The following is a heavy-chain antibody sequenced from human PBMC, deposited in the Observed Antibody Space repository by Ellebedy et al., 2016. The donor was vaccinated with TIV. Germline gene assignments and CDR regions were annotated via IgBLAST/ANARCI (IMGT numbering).Heavy chain of an antibody. V-gene: IGHV3-15*01. J-gene: IGHJ4*02. CDR2: ILSRKDGETT. Sequence: GGSLRLXXAGSGFNFNGAWMSWVRQAPRKGLEWVGRILSRKDGETTDYSAPVEGRFTISRDDSKNTLYLQMSSLKTEDTAMYYCITDQDYFFGSGARGDNWGQGTLVTVSS. CDR3: ITDQDYFFGSGARGDN. D-gene: IGHD3-10*01. CDR1: GFNFNGAW.